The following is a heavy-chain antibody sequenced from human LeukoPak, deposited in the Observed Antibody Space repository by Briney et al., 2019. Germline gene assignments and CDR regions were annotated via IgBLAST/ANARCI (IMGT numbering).Heavy chain of an antibody. J-gene: IGHJ4*02. CDR3: AREIVVPAASRFDY. D-gene: IGHD2-2*01. Sequence: PGGSLRLSCAASGFTFSSYAMHWVRQAPGKGLEWVSYISSSGSTMYYADSVKGRFTISRDNAKNSLYLQMNSLRAEDTAVYYCAREIVVPAASRFDYWGQGTLVTVSS. CDR1: GFTFSSYA. V-gene: IGHV3-48*03. CDR2: ISSSGSTM.